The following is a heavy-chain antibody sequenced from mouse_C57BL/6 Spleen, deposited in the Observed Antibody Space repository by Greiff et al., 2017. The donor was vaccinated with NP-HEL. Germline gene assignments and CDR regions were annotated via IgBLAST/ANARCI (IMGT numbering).Heavy chain of an antibody. CDR3: AREADYYSKCEAY. V-gene: IGHV1-52*01. Sequence: QVQLQQPGAELVRPGSSVKLSCKASGYTFTSYWMHWVKQRPIQGLEWIGNIDPSDSETHYNQQFKDKATLTVDNSSSTAYMQLSSLTSEDSAVYYCAREADYYSKCEAYWGQGTLVTVSA. CDR2: IDPSDSET. D-gene: IGHD2-12*01. J-gene: IGHJ3*01. CDR1: GYTFTSYW.